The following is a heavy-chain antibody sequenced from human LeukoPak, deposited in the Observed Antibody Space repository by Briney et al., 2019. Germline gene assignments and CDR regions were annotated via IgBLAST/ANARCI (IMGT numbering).Heavy chain of an antibody. Sequence: GGSLRLSCAASGFTFSDYYMSWIRQAPGKGLEWVSYISSSGSTIYYADSVKGRFTISRDNAKNSLYLQMNSLRAEATAVYYCARDPPPYDSSGSSPFDYWGQGTLVTVSS. CDR3: ARDPPPYDSSGSSPFDY. D-gene: IGHD3-22*01. J-gene: IGHJ4*02. CDR1: GFTFSDYY. V-gene: IGHV3-11*01. CDR2: ISSSGSTI.